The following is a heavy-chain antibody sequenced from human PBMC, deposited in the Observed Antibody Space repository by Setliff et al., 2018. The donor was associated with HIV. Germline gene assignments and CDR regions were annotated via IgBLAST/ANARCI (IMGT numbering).Heavy chain of an antibody. D-gene: IGHD3-10*01. CDR3: ARDRYAGEIDY. Sequence: SETLSLTCTVSGGSINSGHYYWSWIRHHPGKGLEWIGYIYYTGSTYFNPSLKSRVTLSIDTSKNQFSLKLSSVTAADTAVYYCARDRYAGEIDYWGQGTRVTVSS. J-gene: IGHJ4*02. V-gene: IGHV4-31*03. CDR2: IYYTGST. CDR1: GGSINSGHYY.